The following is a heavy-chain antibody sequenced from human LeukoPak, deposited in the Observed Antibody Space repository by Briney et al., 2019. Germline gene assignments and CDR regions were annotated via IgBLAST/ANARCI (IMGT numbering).Heavy chain of an antibody. CDR1: GGTFSSYA. V-gene: IGHV1-69*06. Sequence: GASVKVSCKASGGTFSSYAISWVRQAPGQGLEWMGGIIPIFGTANYAQKFQGRVTITADKSTSTAYMELSSLRSEDTAVYYCARDSTDRVVAAPYGDYAAFDIWGQGTMVTVSS. CDR3: ARDSTDRVVAAPYGDYAAFDI. J-gene: IGHJ3*02. CDR2: IIPIFGTA. D-gene: IGHD2-15*01.